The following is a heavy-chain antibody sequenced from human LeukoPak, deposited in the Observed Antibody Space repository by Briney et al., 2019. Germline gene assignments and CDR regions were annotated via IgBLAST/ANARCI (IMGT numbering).Heavy chain of an antibody. CDR3: ARDLRGYSYGRSPFDY. CDR2: ISSSSSTI. CDR1: GFTFSSYS. Sequence: GGSLRLSCAASGFTFSSYSMNWVLQAPGKGLEWVSYISSSSSTIYYADSVKGRFTISRDNAKNSLYLQMNSLRAEDTAVYYCARDLRGYSYGRSPFDYWGQGTLVTVSS. J-gene: IGHJ4*02. D-gene: IGHD5-18*01. V-gene: IGHV3-48*01.